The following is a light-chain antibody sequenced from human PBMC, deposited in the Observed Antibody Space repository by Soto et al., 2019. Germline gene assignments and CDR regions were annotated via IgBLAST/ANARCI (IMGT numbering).Light chain of an antibody. Sequence: QSVLTQSPSVSGAPGQRVTISCSGSSPNIGAGYDVNWYRQLPGTAPKLLIYGNSDRPSGVPDRFSGSKSGTSASLAITGLQAEDEADYFCQSYDRSLRTYVFGTGTKVT. CDR3: QSYDRSLRTYV. CDR1: SPNIGAGYD. CDR2: GNS. J-gene: IGLJ1*01. V-gene: IGLV1-40*01.